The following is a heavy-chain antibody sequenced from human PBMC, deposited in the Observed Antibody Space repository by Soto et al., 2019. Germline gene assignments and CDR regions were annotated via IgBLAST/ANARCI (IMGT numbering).Heavy chain of an antibody. J-gene: IGHJ4*02. CDR1: GGSFSGYY. D-gene: IGHD2-15*01. V-gene: IGHV4-34*01. CDR3: ARGHRRGYSIDY. CDR2: INHSGST. Sequence: SETLSLTCAVYGGSFSGYYWSWIRQPPGKGLEWIGEINHSGSTNYNPSLKSRVTISVDTSKNQFSLKLSSVTAADTAVYYCARGHRRGYSIDYWGQGTLVTVSS.